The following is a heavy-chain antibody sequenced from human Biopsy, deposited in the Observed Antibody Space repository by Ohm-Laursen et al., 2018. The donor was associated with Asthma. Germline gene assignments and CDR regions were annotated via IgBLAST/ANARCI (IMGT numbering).Heavy chain of an antibody. CDR3: ARHWNWGSFFDY. CDR2: ISYTGNT. J-gene: IGHJ4*02. V-gene: IGHV4-39*01. D-gene: IGHD7-27*01. Sequence: SEALSRTCTVSGGSMSSSSYSWGWIRQPPGKGLEWIGSISYTGNTDIPSLRSRVTLSVDTSKNNFSLKLTSVTAADTAVFYCARHWNWGSFFDYWGQGMLVTVSS. CDR1: GGSMSSSSYS.